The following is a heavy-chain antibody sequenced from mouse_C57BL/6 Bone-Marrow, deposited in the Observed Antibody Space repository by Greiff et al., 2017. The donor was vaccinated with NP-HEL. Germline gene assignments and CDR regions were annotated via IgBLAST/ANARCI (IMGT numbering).Heavy chain of an antibody. CDR1: GYTFTSYG. CDR2: IYPRSGNT. J-gene: IGHJ2*01. CDR3: ARSSSLFDY. V-gene: IGHV1-81*01. D-gene: IGHD1-1*01. Sequence: VQLQQSGAELARPGASVKLSCKASGYTFTSYGISWVKQRPGQGLEWIGEIYPRSGNTYYNEKFKGKATLTAAKSSSTAYMELSSLPSADAAVYFCARSSSLFDYWGQGTTLTVS.